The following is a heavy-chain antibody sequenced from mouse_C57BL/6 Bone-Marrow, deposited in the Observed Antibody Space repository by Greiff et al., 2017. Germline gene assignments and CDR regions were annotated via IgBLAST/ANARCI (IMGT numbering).Heavy chain of an antibody. CDR3: SRDQAWFAY. CDR2: INPYNGGT. Sequence: EVQLQQSGPVLVKPGASVKMSCKASGYTFTDYYMNWVKQSHGKSLEWIGVINPYNGGTSYNQKFKGKATLTVDKSSSTAYMELNSLTSEDSAVYYCSRDQAWFAYWGQGTLVTVSA. V-gene: IGHV1-19*01. J-gene: IGHJ3*01. CDR1: GYTFTDYY.